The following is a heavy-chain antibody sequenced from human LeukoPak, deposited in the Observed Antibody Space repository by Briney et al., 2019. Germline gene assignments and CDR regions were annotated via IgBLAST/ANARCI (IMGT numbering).Heavy chain of an antibody. CDR3: ARDDGNLLGAP. V-gene: IGHV4-38-2*02. CDR1: GYSISSGYY. Sequence: SETLSLTCTVSGYSISSGYYWGWIRQPPGKGLEWIGSIYHSGSTYYNPSLKSRVTISVNTSKNQFSLKLSSVTAADTAVYYCARDDGNLLGAPWGQGTPVTVSS. J-gene: IGHJ5*02. CDR2: IYHSGST.